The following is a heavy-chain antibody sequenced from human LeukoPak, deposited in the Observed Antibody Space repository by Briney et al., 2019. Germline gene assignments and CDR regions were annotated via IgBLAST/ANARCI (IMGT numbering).Heavy chain of an antibody. CDR3: ARAPDYYDSSGNDY. J-gene: IGHJ4*02. V-gene: IGHV4-61*02. CDR1: GGSISSGSYY. CDR2: IYTSGST. Sequence: SQTLSLTCTVSGGSISSGSYYWSWIRQPAGKGLEWIGRIYTSGSTNYNPSLKSRVTISVDTSKNQFSLKLSSVTAADTAVYYCARAPDYYDSSGNDYWGQGTLVTVSS. D-gene: IGHD3-22*01.